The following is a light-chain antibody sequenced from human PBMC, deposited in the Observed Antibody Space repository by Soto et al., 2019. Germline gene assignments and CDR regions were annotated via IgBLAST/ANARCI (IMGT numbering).Light chain of an antibody. CDR2: EVS. CDR1: RSLLHTDGKTY. J-gene: IGKJ4*01. V-gene: IGKV2D-29*01. Sequence: DVVMTQSPLSLSVTPGQSASISCKSSRSLLHTDGKTYLYWYMQRPGQPPQLLIYEVSNRFSGVPDRFSRSGSGTDFTLKISRVEAEDVGTYYCMQSQTLPLTFGGGTKVEIK. CDR3: MQSQTLPLT.